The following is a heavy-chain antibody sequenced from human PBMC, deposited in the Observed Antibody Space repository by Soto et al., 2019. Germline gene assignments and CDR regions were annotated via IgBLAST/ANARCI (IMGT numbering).Heavy chain of an antibody. CDR1: GYTFSDHY. Sequence: ASVTVSCKASGYTFSDHYLHWVRQAPGQGLEWMGWISPNSGPTEYVQKFQGRVTMTRDTSRSTVYMELRSLRSDDTAIYYCARSSGGNFGIIIEGSNWFDPWGQGTLVTVSS. CDR3: ARSSGGNFGIIIEGSNWFDP. CDR2: ISPNSGPT. V-gene: IGHV1-2*02. D-gene: IGHD3-3*01. J-gene: IGHJ5*02.